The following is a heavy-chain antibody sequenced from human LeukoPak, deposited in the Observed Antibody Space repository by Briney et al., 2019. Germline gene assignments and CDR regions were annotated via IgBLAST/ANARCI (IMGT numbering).Heavy chain of an antibody. CDR1: GHLFTSYY. Sequence: ASVKVYCKASGHLFTSYYMNWARQARGQGGEWIGILTPNGGSTTYAQRFQGRVSMTRDTSMSTVYMELTSPRSDDTAVYYCARDPISSNCPRGHWFDPWGQGTLVTVSS. D-gene: IGHD6-13*01. CDR3: ARDPISSNCPRGHWFDP. CDR2: LTPNGGST. V-gene: IGHV1-46*01. J-gene: IGHJ5*02.